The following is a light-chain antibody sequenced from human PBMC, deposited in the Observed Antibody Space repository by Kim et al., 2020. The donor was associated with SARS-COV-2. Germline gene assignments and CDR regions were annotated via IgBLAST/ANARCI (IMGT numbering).Light chain of an antibody. J-gene: IGKJ2*01. Sequence: DIQMTQSPSSLSASVGDRVTITCRASQSISNYLNWYQHTPGKAPKLLIYAASSLQGGAPSRFSGSGSGTEFALTISSLQPEDFATFYCQQSYSTPYTFGQGTKLEI. CDR2: AAS. CDR1: QSISNY. CDR3: QQSYSTPYT. V-gene: IGKV1-39*01.